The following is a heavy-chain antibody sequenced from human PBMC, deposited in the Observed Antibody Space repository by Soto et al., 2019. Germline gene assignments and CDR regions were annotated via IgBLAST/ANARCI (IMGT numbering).Heavy chain of an antibody. CDR1: GFTLSDYA. CDR2: ISGSGDST. V-gene: IGHV3-23*01. J-gene: IGHJ5*02. CDR3: AREYCSSTSCLNWFDP. D-gene: IGHD2-2*01. Sequence: PGGSLRLSCAASGFTLSDYAMTWVRQGPGKGLEWVSAISGSGDSTYYTDSVKGRFTISRDNAKNSLYLQMNSLRAEDTAVYYCAREYCSSTSCLNWFDPWGQGTLVTVSS.